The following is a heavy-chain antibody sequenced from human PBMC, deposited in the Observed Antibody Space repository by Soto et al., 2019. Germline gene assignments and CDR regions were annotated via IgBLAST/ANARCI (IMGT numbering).Heavy chain of an antibody. CDR3: AHNEEVYAYFDY. Sequence: QITLKESGPTLVKPTQTLTLTCTFSGFSLSTSGVGVGWIRQPPGKALEWLALIYWDDDKRYSPSLKSRLTIPKDTSKNQVVLTMTNMDPVDTATYYCAHNEEVYAYFDYWGQGTLVTVSS. J-gene: IGHJ4*02. V-gene: IGHV2-5*02. CDR2: IYWDDDK. D-gene: IGHD2-8*01. CDR1: GFSLSTSGVG.